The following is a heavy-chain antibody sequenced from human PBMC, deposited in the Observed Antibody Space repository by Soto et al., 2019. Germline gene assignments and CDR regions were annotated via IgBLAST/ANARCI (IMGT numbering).Heavy chain of an antibody. CDR3: ARGTPVWFDP. Sequence: QVQLVQSGAEEKKPGASVKVSCKASGYTFSDYAIHWVRQAPGQRPEWMGWINAGNGNTQYSQKFQGRVTITRDTSASTAYMELSSLRPDDTAVYYCARGTPVWFDPWGQGTLVTVSS. J-gene: IGHJ5*02. CDR2: INAGNGNT. CDR1: GYTFSDYA. V-gene: IGHV1-3*05. D-gene: IGHD3-10*01.